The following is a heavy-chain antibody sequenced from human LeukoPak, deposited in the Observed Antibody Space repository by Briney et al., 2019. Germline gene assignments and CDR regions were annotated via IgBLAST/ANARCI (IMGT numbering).Heavy chain of an antibody. CDR1: GYTFSSYG. D-gene: IGHD6-13*01. Sequence: SVKVSCKASGYTFSSYGVSWVRQAPGQGLEWMGRIIPILGIANYAQKFQGRVTITADKSTSTAYMELSRLRSEDTAVYYCASGTYSSSWYSGMDVWGQGTTVTVSS. V-gene: IGHV1-69*04. J-gene: IGHJ6*02. CDR2: IIPILGIA. CDR3: ASGTYSSSWYSGMDV.